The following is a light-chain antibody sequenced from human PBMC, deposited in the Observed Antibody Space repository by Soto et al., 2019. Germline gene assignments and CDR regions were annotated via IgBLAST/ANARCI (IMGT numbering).Light chain of an antibody. V-gene: IGKV3-20*01. CDR2: GAS. CDR1: QSVSSSY. J-gene: IGKJ1*01. Sequence: EIVLTQSPGTLSLSPGERATLSCRASQSVSSSYLAWYQQKPGQAPRLLIYGASSRATGIPDRFSGSGSGTDFTLTISRLEPEDFEVYYCQQYGRSPRTFGQGTKVNI. CDR3: QQYGRSPRT.